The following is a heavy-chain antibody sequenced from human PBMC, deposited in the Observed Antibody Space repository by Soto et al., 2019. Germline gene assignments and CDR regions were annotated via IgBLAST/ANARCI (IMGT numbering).Heavy chain of an antibody. D-gene: IGHD6-19*01. V-gene: IGHV1-2*04. CDR2: INPNSGDT. CDR1: GYIFTGYY. J-gene: IGHJ4*02. Sequence: ASVKVSCKASGYIFTGYYMHWVRQAPGQGLEWMGWINPNSGDTNYTQKFQGWVTMTRDTSISTTYMELSRLRSDDTAVYYCATSRISIAVAGETEYYFDYWGQGTPVTVSS. CDR3: ATSRISIAVAGETEYYFDY.